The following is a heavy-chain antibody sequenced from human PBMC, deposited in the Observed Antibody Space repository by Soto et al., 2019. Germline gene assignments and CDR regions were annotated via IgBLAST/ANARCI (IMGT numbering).Heavy chain of an antibody. J-gene: IGHJ6*02. D-gene: IGHD2-8*01. CDR3: ARGRVTNYYYYGADV. V-gene: IGHV4-34*02. CDR2: INHGGRT. CDR1: GEPFTDHF. Sequence: QVQLQQWGAGLLKPSETLSLTCAVSGEPFTDHFCTWIRQAPGKGLEWIGEINHGGRTYFNPSLKSRVTLSVHTSKNQFSLVLVSLTAADTGVYYCARGRVTNYYYYGADVWGQGTTVTVSS.